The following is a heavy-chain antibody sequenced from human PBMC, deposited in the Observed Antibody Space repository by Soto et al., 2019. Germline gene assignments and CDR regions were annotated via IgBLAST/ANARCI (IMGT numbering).Heavy chain of an antibody. CDR3: ARIQLWSLYSYYGMDV. Sequence: QVQLVQSGAEVKKPGSSVKVSCKASGGTFSSYTISWVRQAPGQGLEWMGRIIPILGIANYAQKFQGRVTITADKSTSTADLERSTRRTEDTAVYYCARIQLWSLYSYYGMDVWGQGTTVTVSS. V-gene: IGHV1-69*02. CDR2: IIPILGIA. CDR1: GGTFSSYT. D-gene: IGHD5-18*01. J-gene: IGHJ6*02.